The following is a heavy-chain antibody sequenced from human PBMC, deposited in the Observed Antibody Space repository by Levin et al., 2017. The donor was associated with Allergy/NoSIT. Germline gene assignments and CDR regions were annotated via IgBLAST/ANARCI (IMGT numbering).Heavy chain of an antibody. CDR2: INSDGSST. D-gene: IGHD4-17*01. V-gene: IGHV3-74*01. CDR1: GFTFSSYW. J-gene: IGHJ4*02. CDR3: ARGAITVTDFDY. Sequence: GESLKISCAASGFTFSSYWMHWVRQAPGKGLVWVSRINSDGSSTSYADSVKSRFTISRDNAKNTLYLQMNSLRAEDTAVYYCARGAITVTDFDYWGQGTLVTVSS.